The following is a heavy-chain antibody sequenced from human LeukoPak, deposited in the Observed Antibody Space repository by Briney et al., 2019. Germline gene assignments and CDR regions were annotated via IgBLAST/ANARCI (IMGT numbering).Heavy chain of an antibody. D-gene: IGHD3-22*01. CDR2: ISGSGGST. Sequence: GGSLRLSXAASGFTFSSYAMSWVRQAPGKGMEWLSAISGSGGSTYYADSVKGRFTISRDNSKNTLYLQMNSLRAEDTAVYYCAKRSGYYYDSSGYVPFDYWGQGTLVTVSS. CDR1: GFTFSSYA. J-gene: IGHJ4*02. V-gene: IGHV3-23*01. CDR3: AKRSGYYYDSSGYVPFDY.